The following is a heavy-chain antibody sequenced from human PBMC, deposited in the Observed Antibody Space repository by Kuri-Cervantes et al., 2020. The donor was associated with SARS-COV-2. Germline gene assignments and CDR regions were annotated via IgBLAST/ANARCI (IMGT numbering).Heavy chain of an antibody. CDR2: IITMFGTA. D-gene: IGHD2-2*01. V-gene: IGHV1-69*13. Sequence: SVKVSCKASGDSFSSYSFNWVRQAPGQGLEWMGGIITMFGTADYAQKFQGRVTVTADESTRTVYMELSSLRSDDTAVYYCARDCSGTDCYVIVYGLSDWGQGTLVTVSS. CDR1: GDSFSSYS. CDR3: ARDCSGTDCYVIVYGLSD. J-gene: IGHJ4*02.